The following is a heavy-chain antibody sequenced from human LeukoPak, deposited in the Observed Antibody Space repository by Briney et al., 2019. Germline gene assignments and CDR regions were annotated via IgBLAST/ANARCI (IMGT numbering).Heavy chain of an antibody. CDR2: IYYSGST. CDR3: ARHAFRGYCSSTSCYGWFDP. J-gene: IGHJ5*02. D-gene: IGHD2-2*01. V-gene: IGHV4-39*01. CDR1: GFTFSDYY. Sequence: GSLRLSCAASGFTFSDYYMSWIRQAPGKGLEWIGSIYYSGSTYYNPSLKSRVTISVDTSKNQFSLKLSSVTAADTAAYYCARHAFRGYCSSTSCYGWFDPWGQGTLVTVSS.